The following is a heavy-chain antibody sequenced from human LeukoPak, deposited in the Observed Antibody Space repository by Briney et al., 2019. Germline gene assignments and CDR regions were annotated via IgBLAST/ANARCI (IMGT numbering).Heavy chain of an antibody. CDR1: GFTFSSYA. J-gene: IGHJ4*02. Sequence: PGESLRLSCSASGFTFSSYAMHWVRQAPGKGLEYVSGIRSIGGSTNYADSVKGRFTISRDNSKNTVYLQMSSLRAEDADVYYCVKDGDSAGWYYYFDYWGQGTLVTVSS. V-gene: IGHV3-64D*06. D-gene: IGHD6-19*01. CDR2: IRSIGGST. CDR3: VKDGDSAGWYYYFDY.